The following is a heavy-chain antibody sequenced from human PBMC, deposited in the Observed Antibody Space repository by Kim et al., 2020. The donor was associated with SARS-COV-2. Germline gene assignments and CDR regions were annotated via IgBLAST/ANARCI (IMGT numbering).Heavy chain of an antibody. CDR3: AGERDYGMDV. CDR2: NK. Sequence: NKYNADCGMGRFTIARDNSKHTLYLKMNSLRAEDTAVYYCAGERDYGMDVWGQGTTVTVSS. V-gene: IGHV3-33*01. J-gene: IGHJ6*02.